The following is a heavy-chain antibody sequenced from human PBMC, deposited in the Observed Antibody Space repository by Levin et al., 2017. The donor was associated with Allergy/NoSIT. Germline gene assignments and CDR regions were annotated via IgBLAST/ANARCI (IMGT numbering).Heavy chain of an antibody. CDR3: ARDPSGDYGGTRPYYALDV. Sequence: GESLKISCAASGFMVSSYYMNWVRQAPGKGLEWVSVIYSGGATYYGDSVKGRFTISRDNSKNTLYLQMNSLRAEDTAVYYCARDPSGDYGGTRPYYALDVWGQGTTVTVSS. CDR2: IYSGGAT. V-gene: IGHV3-53*01. D-gene: IGHD4-23*01. CDR1: GFMVSSYY. J-gene: IGHJ6*02.